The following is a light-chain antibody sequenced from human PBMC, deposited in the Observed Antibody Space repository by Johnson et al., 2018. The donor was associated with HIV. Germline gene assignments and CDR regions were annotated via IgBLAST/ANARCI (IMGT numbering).Light chain of an antibody. V-gene: IGLV1-51*02. J-gene: IGLJ1*01. CDR2: ENN. CDR3: GTWGGV. CDR1: SSNIGNSY. Sequence: QSALTQPPSVSAAPGQKVTISCSGSSSNIGNSYVSWYQQLPGTAPKLLIYENNKRPSGIPDRFSGSKSGTSATLGITGLQTGDEADYYCGTWGGVFGTGTKVTVL.